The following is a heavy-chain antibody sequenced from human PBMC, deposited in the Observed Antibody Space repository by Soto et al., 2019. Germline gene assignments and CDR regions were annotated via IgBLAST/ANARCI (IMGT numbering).Heavy chain of an antibody. D-gene: IGHD6-6*01. J-gene: IGHJ5*02. V-gene: IGHV4-4*02. Sequence: XATLSLTCAVSGGCISSSNWWSWFRQPPGKGLEWIGEIYHSGSTNYNPSLKSRVTISVDKSKNQFSLKLSSVTAADTAVYYCARAYSSSYWGEKLQNNWFDPWGQRTLVTVSS. CDR3: ARAYSSSYWGEKLQNNWFDP. CDR2: IYHSGST. CDR1: GGCISSSNW.